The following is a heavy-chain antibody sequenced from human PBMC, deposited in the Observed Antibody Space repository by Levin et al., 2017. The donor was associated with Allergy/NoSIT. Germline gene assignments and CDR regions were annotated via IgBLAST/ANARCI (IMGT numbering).Heavy chain of an antibody. D-gene: IGHD6-19*01. V-gene: IGHV4-39*01. CDR1: GGSISSSSYY. Sequence: SQTLSLTCTVSGGSISSSSYYWGWIRQPPGKGLEWIGSIYYSGSTYYNPSLKSRVTISVDTSKNQFSLKLSSVTAADTAVYYCARTPAGIAVAGSWYFDLWGRGTLVTVSS. CDR2: IYYSGST. J-gene: IGHJ2*01. CDR3: ARTPAGIAVAGSWYFDL.